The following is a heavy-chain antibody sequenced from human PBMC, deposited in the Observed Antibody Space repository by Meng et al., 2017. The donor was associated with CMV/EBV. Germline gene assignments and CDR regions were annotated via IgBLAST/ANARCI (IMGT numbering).Heavy chain of an antibody. Sequence: GESLKISCAASGFTFSSYAMSWVRQAPGKGLEWVSAISGSGGSTYYADSVKGRFTISRDNSKNTQYLQMNSLRAEDTAVYYCAKDSLRAAGISYYFDYWGQGTLVTVSS. CDR1: GFTFSSYA. D-gene: IGHD6-13*01. CDR2: ISGSGGST. CDR3: AKDSLRAAGISYYFDY. J-gene: IGHJ4*02. V-gene: IGHV3-23*01.